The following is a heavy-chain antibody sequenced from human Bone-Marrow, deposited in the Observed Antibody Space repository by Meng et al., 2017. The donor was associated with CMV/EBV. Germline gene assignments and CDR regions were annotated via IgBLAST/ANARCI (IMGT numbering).Heavy chain of an antibody. D-gene: IGHD3-3*01. CDR1: GGTFSSYT. Sequence: SVKVSCKASGGTFSSYTISWVRQAPGQGLEWMGRIIPILGIANYAQKFQGRVTITADKSTSTAYMELSSLRSEDTAVYYCARAFSFGVVDYWGQGTLVTVSS. CDR2: IIPILGIA. J-gene: IGHJ4*02. CDR3: ARAFSFGVVDY. V-gene: IGHV1-69*02.